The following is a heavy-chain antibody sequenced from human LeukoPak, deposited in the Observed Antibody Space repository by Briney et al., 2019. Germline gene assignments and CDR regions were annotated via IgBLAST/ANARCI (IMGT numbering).Heavy chain of an antibody. Sequence: KPGGSLRLSCAASGFTFTNAWMTWVRRAPGKGLEWVGRIKSKIDGGTTDYAAPVKGRFTISRDDSKNTLYLQMNSLKTEDTAVYYCTIIRGYCTGGSCFWFDPWGQGTLVTVSS. V-gene: IGHV3-15*01. CDR3: TIIRGYCTGGSCFWFDP. D-gene: IGHD2-15*01. J-gene: IGHJ5*02. CDR1: GFTFTNAW. CDR2: IKSKIDGGTT.